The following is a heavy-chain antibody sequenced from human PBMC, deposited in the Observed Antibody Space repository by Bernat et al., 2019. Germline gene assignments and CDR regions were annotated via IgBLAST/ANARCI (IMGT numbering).Heavy chain of an antibody. Sequence: QVQLVQSGAEVKKPGASVKVSCKASGYTFTSYGISWVRQAPGQGLEWMGWISAYNGNTNYAQKLQGRVTMTTDTSTSTAYMELRCLRSDDTAVYYCAIVSLRSGRRKGLFDYWGQGTLVTVSS. J-gene: IGHJ4*02. CDR3: AIVSLRSGRRKGLFDY. CDR2: ISAYNGNT. V-gene: IGHV1-18*01. D-gene: IGHD1-26*01. CDR1: GYTFTSYG.